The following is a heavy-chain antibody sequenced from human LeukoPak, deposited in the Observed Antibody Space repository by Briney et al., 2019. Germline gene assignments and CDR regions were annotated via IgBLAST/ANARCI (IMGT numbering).Heavy chain of an antibody. V-gene: IGHV3-48*03. CDR2: ISSSGTFI. Sequence: RPGGSLRLSCAASGFTFSSYDMKWVRQAPGQGLEWVSYISSSGTFIYHADSVKGRFTISRDNAKNSLYLQMDSLRVDDTAVYYCVRSFDYWGQGTLVTVSS. CDR3: VRSFDY. J-gene: IGHJ4*02. CDR1: GFTFSSYD.